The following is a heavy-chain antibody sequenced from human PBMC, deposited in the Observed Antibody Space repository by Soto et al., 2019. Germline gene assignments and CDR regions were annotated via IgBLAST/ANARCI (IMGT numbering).Heavy chain of an antibody. CDR1: GFNFDDYA. CDR3: AKDRAGYRSGFDY. Sequence: EVQLVESGGVLVQPGRSLRLSCAASGFNFDDYAMHWVRQAPGKGLEWVSGISWNSGRIAYADSVKGRFTISRDNAKNSLYLQMNSLRAEDTALYSCAKDRAGYRSGFDYWGQGTLVTVSS. V-gene: IGHV3-9*01. CDR2: ISWNSGRI. D-gene: IGHD6-25*01. J-gene: IGHJ4*02.